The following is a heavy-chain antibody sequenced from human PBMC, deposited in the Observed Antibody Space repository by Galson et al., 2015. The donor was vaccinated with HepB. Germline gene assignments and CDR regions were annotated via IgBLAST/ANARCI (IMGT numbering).Heavy chain of an antibody. V-gene: IGHV5-51*01. Sequence: QSGAEVTKPGESLKISCKGSGYTFTSYWIGWVRQMPGKGLERMGFIYPADSDTRYSPSFQGQVTISADRSINTAYLHWSSLKASDTAMYYCARQGLSSTTQYDYWGHGTLVTVSS. CDR1: GYTFTSYW. J-gene: IGHJ4*01. CDR2: IYPADSDT. D-gene: IGHD2-2*01. CDR3: ARQGLSSTTQYDY.